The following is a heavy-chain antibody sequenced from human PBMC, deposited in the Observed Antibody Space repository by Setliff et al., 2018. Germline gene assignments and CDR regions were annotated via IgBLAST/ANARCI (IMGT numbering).Heavy chain of an antibody. D-gene: IGHD2-2*01. CDR3: ARTHCTTTSCFYFHY. J-gene: IGHJ4*02. Sequence: PSETLSLTCTVSGASVTSFDYYWSWIRQPPGKGLECIGHISHGVSTSYSPSLKSRLSISADTSKNQFSLKLTSVTAADTAVYYCARTHCTTTSCFYFHYWGQGTVVTVSS. V-gene: IGHV4-30-4*01. CDR2: ISHGVST. CDR1: GASVTSFDYY.